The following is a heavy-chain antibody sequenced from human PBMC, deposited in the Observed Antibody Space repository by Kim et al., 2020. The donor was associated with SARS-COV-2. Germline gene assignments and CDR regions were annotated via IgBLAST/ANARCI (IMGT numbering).Heavy chain of an antibody. V-gene: IGHV1-69*13. CDR2: IIPIFGTA. CDR1: GGTFSSYA. Sequence: SVKVSCKASGGTFSSYAISWVRQAPGQGLEWMGGIIPIFGTANYAQKFQGRVTITADESTSTAYMELSSLRSEDTAVYYCARVGVVVVAATTPNRNYYYGMDVWGQGTTVTVSS. J-gene: IGHJ6*02. CDR3: ARVGVVVVAATTPNRNYYYGMDV. D-gene: IGHD2-15*01.